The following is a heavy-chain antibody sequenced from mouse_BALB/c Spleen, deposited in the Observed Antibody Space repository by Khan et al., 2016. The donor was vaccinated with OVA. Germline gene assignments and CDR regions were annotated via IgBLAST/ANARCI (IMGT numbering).Heavy chain of an antibody. D-gene: IGHD1-2*01. CDR2: ISSGGTYT. CDR3: TRFITTTTGDYYAMDY. CDR1: GFIFSSYG. J-gene: IGHJ4*01. Sequence: EVELVESGGDLVNPGGSLKLSCAASGFIFSSYGMSWVRQTPDKRLEWVATISSGGTYTYYPDSVKGRFTISRDNAKNTLSLHMSSLKSEDTAMYYCTRFITTTTGDYYAMDYWGQGTSVTVSS. V-gene: IGHV5-6*01.